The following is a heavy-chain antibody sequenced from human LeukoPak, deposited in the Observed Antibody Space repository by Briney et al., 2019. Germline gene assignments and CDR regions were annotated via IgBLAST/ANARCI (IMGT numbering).Heavy chain of an antibody. D-gene: IGHD2-15*01. CDR1: GYTFTSYY. V-gene: IGHV1-46*01. CDR2: TNPSGGST. CDR3: ARVVVVVASRAGLGY. J-gene: IGHJ4*02. Sequence: ASVEVSCKASGYTFTSYYMHWVRQAPGQGLEWMGITNPSGGSTSYAQKFQGRVTMTRDTSTSTVYMELSSLRSEDAAVYYCARVVVVVASRAGLGYWGQGTLVTVSS.